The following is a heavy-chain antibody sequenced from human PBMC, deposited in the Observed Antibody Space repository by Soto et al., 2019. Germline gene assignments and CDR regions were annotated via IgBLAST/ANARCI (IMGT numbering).Heavy chain of an antibody. CDR2: IIPIFGTA. D-gene: IGHD2-2*01. CDR1: GGTFSSYA. V-gene: IGHV1-69*01. CDR3: ATTLYCSSTSCYANWFDP. J-gene: IGHJ5*02. Sequence: QVQLVQSGAEVKKPGSSVKVSCTASGGTFSSYAISWVRQAPGQGLEWMGGIIPIFGTANYAQKFQGRVTITADESTSTAYMELSSLRSEDTAVYYCATTLYCSSTSCYANWFDPWGQGTLVTVSS.